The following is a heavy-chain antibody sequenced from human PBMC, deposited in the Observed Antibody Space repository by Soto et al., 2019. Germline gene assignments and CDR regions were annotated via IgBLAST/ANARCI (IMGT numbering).Heavy chain of an antibody. Sequence: GESLKISCKGSGYSFTSYWISWVRQMPGKGLDWMGRIDPSDSYTNYSPSFQGHVTISAXXXIXXXYXQXXXLXASDTAMYYCAYYYDSSGFPPAYWGQGTLVTVSS. CDR3: AYYYDSSGFPPAY. CDR1: GYSFTSYW. CDR2: IDPSDSYT. J-gene: IGHJ4*02. V-gene: IGHV5-10-1*01. D-gene: IGHD3-22*01.